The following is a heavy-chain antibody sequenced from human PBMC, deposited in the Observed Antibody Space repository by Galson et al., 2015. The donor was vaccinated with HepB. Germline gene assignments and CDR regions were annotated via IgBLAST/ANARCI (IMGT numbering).Heavy chain of an antibody. V-gene: IGHV1-69*04. CDR2: IIPILGIA. Sequence: SVKVSCKASGGTFSSYAISWVRQAPGQGLEWMGRIIPILGIANYAQKFQGRVTITADKSTSTAYMELSSLRSEDTAVYYCAKEGARYSSGWYPLGYWGQGTLVTVSS. CDR1: GGTFSSYA. CDR3: AKEGARYSSGWYPLGY. J-gene: IGHJ4*02. D-gene: IGHD6-19*01.